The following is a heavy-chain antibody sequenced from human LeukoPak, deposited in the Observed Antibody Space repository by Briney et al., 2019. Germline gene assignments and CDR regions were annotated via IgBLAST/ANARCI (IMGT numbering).Heavy chain of an antibody. Sequence: SETLSLTCTVSGGSISSSSYYWGWIRQPPGKGLEWIGSIYYSGSTYYNPSLKSRVTISVDTSKNQFSLKLRSVTAADTAVYYCAGGGYSSSYGRYWGQGALVTVSS. CDR2: IYYSGST. V-gene: IGHV4-39*07. J-gene: IGHJ4*02. CDR1: GGSISSSSYY. CDR3: AGGGYSSSYGRY. D-gene: IGHD6-6*01.